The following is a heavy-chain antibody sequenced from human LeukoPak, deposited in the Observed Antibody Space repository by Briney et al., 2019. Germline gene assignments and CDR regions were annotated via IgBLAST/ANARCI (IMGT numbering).Heavy chain of an antibody. CDR2: INHSGST. V-gene: IGHV4-34*01. J-gene: IGHJ4*02. CDR1: GGSFSAYY. D-gene: IGHD4-17*01. CDR3: ARTHTYGDFDY. Sequence: SETLSLTCAVYGGSFSAYYWSWIRQPPGKGLEWIGEINHSGSTNYNPSLKSRVTISVDTSKNQISLKLSSVTAADTAVYYCARTHTYGDFDYWGQGTLVTVSS.